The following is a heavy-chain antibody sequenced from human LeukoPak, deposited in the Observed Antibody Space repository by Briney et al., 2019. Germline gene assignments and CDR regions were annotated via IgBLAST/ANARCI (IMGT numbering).Heavy chain of an antibody. CDR1: GGSFSGYY. J-gene: IGHJ4*02. CDR3: ARQPYSTPFDY. D-gene: IGHD4-11*01. CDR2: INHSGST. V-gene: IGHV4-34*01. Sequence: KPSETLSLTCAVYGGSFSGYYWSWIRQPPGKGLGWIGEINHSGSTNYNPSLKSRVTISVDTSKNQFSLKLSSVTAADTAVYYCARQPYSTPFDYWGQGTLVTVSS.